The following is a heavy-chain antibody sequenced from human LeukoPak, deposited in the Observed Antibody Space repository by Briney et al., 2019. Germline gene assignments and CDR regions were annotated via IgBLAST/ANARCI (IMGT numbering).Heavy chain of an antibody. CDR1: GYTFTSYG. Sequence: ASVKVSCKASGYTFTSYGISWVRQAPGQGLEWMGWISAYNGNTNYAQKLQGRVTMTTDTSTSTGYMELRSLRSDDTAVYYCARDSRVTMVRGPPLLEAFDIWGQGTMVTVSS. CDR3: ARDSRVTMVRGPPLLEAFDI. CDR2: ISAYNGNT. D-gene: IGHD3-10*01. V-gene: IGHV1-18*04. J-gene: IGHJ3*02.